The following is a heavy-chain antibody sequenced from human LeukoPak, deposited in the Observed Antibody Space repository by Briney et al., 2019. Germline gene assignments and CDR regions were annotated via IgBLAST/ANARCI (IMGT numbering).Heavy chain of an antibody. J-gene: IGHJ4*02. V-gene: IGHV3-30-3*01. D-gene: IGHD4-11*01. CDR1: GFTFSSYA. Sequence: GGSLRLSCAASGFTFSSYAMHWVRQAPGKGLEWVAVISYDGSNKYYADSVKGRFTISRDNSKNTLYLQMNSLRAEDTAVYYCAGGSYSNSVDYWGQGTLVTVSS. CDR2: ISYDGSNK. CDR3: AGGSYSNSVDY.